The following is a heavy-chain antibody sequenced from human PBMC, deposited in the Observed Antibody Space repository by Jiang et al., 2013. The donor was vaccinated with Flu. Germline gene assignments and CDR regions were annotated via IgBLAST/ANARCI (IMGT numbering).Heavy chain of an antibody. V-gene: IGHV3-30-3*01. D-gene: IGHD2-15*01. J-gene: IGHJ4*02. CDR2: ISYDGSNK. CDR1: GFTFSSYA. Sequence: VQLVESGGGVVQPGRSLRLSCAASGFTFSSYAMHWVRQAPGKGLEWVAVISYDGSNKYYADSVKGRFTISRDNSKNTLYLQMNSLRAEDTAVYYCARANQGDDIVVVVAEYWGQGTLVTVSS. CDR3: ARANQGDDIVVVVAEY.